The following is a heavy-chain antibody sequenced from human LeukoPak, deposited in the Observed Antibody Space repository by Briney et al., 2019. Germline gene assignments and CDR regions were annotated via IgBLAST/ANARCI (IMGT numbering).Heavy chain of an antibody. V-gene: IGHV3-33*01. J-gene: IGHJ3*02. Sequence: GRSLRLSCAASGFTFSSYAMHWVRQAPGKGLEWVALIWYDGSNKYYADSVKGRFTISRDNSKNTVYLQMSSLRAEDTAMYYCARVPDGYGYDAFDIWGQGTMVTVSS. D-gene: IGHD2-21*02. CDR2: IWYDGSNK. CDR1: GFTFSSYA. CDR3: ARVPDGYGYDAFDI.